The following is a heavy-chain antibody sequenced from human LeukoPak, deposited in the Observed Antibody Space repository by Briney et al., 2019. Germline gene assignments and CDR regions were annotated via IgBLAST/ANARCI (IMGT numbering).Heavy chain of an antibody. CDR3: APDPPRAYYYDSSGYELIDY. V-gene: IGHV3-21*04. D-gene: IGHD3-22*01. CDR2: ISSSSSYI. Sequence: GRSLRLSCAASGFTFSSYAMHWVRQAPGKGLEWVSSISSSSSYIYYADSVKGRFTISRDNAKNSLYLQMNSLRAEDTAVYYCAPDPPRAYYYDSSGYELIDYWGQGTLVTVSS. CDR1: GFTFSSYA. J-gene: IGHJ4*02.